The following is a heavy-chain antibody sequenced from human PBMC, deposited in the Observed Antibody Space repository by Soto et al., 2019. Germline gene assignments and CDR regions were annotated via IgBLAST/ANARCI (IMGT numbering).Heavy chain of an antibody. V-gene: IGHV4-4*07. CDR1: GGSISSYY. CDR3: ARDCSTTSCYNAGSYYYYGMDV. D-gene: IGHD2-2*01. J-gene: IGHJ6*02. Sequence: SETLSLTCTVSGGSISSYYWSWIRQPAGKGLEWIGRIYASGSTNYSPSLKSRVTMSLDTSKNQLPLKLRSLTAADTAVYYCARDCSTTSCYNAGSYYYYGMDVWGQGTTVTVSS. CDR2: IYASGST.